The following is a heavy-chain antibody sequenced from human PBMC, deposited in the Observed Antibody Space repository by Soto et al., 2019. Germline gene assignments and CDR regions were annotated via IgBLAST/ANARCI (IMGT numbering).Heavy chain of an antibody. CDR3: AIYDLSAYYHDVLAV. J-gene: IGHJ6*02. CDR1: GYTFTGYY. CDR2: INPNSGGT. V-gene: IGHV1-2*02. D-gene: IGHD2-8*02. Sequence: AAVKVSCKASGYTFTGYYMHWVRQAPGQGLEWMGWINPNSGGTNYAQKFQGRVTMTRDTSISTAYMELSRLRSDDTAVYYFAIYDLSAYYHDVLAVWTQRSTVTGSS.